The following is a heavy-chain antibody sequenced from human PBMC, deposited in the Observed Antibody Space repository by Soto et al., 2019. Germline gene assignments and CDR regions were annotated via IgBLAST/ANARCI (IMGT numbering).Heavy chain of an antibody. CDR1: GGTFSSYA. CDR2: IIPIFGTA. Sequence: SVKVSCKASGGTFSSYAISCVRQAPGQGLEWMGGIIPIFGTANYAQKFQGRVTITADESTSTAYMELSSLRSEDTAVYYCARDRKQQLVPRIYYYYYGMDVWGQGTTVTVSS. D-gene: IGHD6-13*01. V-gene: IGHV1-69*13. J-gene: IGHJ6*02. CDR3: ARDRKQQLVPRIYYYYYGMDV.